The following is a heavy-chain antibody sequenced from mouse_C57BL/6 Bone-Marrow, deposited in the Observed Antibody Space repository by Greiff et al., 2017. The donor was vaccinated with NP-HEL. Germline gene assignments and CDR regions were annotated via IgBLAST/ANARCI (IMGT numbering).Heavy chain of an antibody. CDR1: GFTFSSYG. Sequence: DVKLVESGGDLVKPGGSLKLSCAASGFTFSSYGMSWVRQTPDKRLEWVATISSGGSYTYYPDSVKGRFTISRDNAKNTLYLQMSSLKSEDTAMYYCARRNYGSSPFDYWGQGTTLTVSS. CDR3: ARRNYGSSPFDY. V-gene: IGHV5-6*02. J-gene: IGHJ2*01. CDR2: ISSGGSYT. D-gene: IGHD1-1*01.